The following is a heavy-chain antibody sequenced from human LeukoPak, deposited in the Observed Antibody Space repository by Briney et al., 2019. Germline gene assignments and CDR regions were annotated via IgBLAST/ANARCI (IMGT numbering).Heavy chain of an antibody. CDR1: GFTVSSND. CDR3: AREVTKRAFDI. D-gene: IGHD4-23*01. V-gene: IGHV3-66*01. J-gene: IGHJ3*02. Sequence: PGGSLRLSCAASGFTVSSNDTSWVRQAPGKGLEWVSVIYSGSTTYYADSVKGRFTISRDNSKNTLYLQMNSLRAEDTAVYYCAREVTKRAFDIWGQGTMVAVSS. CDR2: IYSGSTT.